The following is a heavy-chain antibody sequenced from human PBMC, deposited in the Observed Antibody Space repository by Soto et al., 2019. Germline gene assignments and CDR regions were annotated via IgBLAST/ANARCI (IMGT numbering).Heavy chain of an antibody. CDR3: ARIQDYVWGSYPCDV. D-gene: IGHD3-16*02. Sequence: QVTLKESGPVLVKPTETLTLTCTVSGFSLNDARVGVSWIRQSPGRALEWLAHIFSNDEESYSTSLFNRLISSKDTSKCQVVLMMTNMGPVDTATYFCARIQDYVWGSYPCDVWGQGSLVTVSS. CDR2: IFSNDEE. CDR1: GFSLNDARVG. V-gene: IGHV2-26*01. J-gene: IGHJ4*02.